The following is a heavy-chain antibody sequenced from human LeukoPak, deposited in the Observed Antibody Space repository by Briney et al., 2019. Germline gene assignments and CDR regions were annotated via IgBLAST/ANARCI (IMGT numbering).Heavy chain of an antibody. V-gene: IGHV4-34*01. Sequence: PSETLSLTCAVYGGSFSGYYWSWIRQPPGKGLEWIGEINHSGSTNYNPSLKSRVTISVDTSKNQFSLKLSSVTAADTAVYYCARTPSGSPDYWGQGTLVTVSS. D-gene: IGHD2-15*01. CDR3: ARTPSGSPDY. CDR2: INHSGST. CDR1: GGSFSGYY. J-gene: IGHJ4*02.